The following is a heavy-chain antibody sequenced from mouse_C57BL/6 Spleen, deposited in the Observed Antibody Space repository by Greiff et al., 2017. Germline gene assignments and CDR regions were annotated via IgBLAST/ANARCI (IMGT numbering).Heavy chain of an antibody. CDR1: GYTFTSYG. CDR3: AAPFPDY. Sequence: QVQLQQSGAELARPGASVKLSCKASGYTFTSYGISWVKQRTGQGLEWIGEIYPRSGNTYYNEKFKGKATLTADKSSSTAYMELRSLTSEDSAVYFCAAPFPDYWGQGTSVTVSS. CDR2: IYPRSGNT. J-gene: IGHJ4*01. V-gene: IGHV1-81*01.